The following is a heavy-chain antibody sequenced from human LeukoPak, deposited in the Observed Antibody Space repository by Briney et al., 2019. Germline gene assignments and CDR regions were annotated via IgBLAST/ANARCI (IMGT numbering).Heavy chain of an antibody. CDR1: GGSFSGYY. Sequence: PSETLSLTCAVYGGSFSGYYWSWIRQPPGKGLEWIGEINHSGSTNYNPSLKSRVTISVDTSKNQFSLKLSSVTAADTAVYYCARQRSTEMLWFGELLPHSPYYFDYWGQGTLVTVSS. V-gene: IGHV4-34*01. D-gene: IGHD3-10*01. J-gene: IGHJ4*02. CDR2: INHSGST. CDR3: ARQRSTEMLWFGELLPHSPYYFDY.